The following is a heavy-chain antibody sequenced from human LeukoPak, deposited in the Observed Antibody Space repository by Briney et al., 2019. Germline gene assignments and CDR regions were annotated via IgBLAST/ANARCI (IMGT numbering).Heavy chain of an antibody. CDR2: VRTKTNNYAT. CDR1: GFIFSASA. D-gene: IGHD3-3*01. J-gene: IGHJ4*02. V-gene: IGHV3-73*01. CDR3: TSKDWSGHSSHSYSEF. Sequence: PGGSLRLSCAASGFIFSASAMHWVRQASGKGLEWVGRVRTKTNNYATSYAASVKGRFTISRDDLKNVAYLQMNSLRAEDTAVYYCTSKDWSGHSSHSYSEFWGQGTLVTVSS.